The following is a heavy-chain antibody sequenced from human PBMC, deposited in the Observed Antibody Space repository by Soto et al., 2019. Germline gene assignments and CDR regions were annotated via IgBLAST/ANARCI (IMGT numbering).Heavy chain of an antibody. J-gene: IGHJ4*02. CDR3: VKSGYCSSTSCYRPFDY. D-gene: IGHD2-2*01. Sequence: PGGSLRLSCSASEFTFSSYAMHWVRQAPGKGLEYVSAISSNGGSTYYADSVKGRFTISKDNSKNTLYLQMSSLRAEDTAVYYCVKSGYCSSTSCYRPFDYWGQGTLVTVSS. V-gene: IGHV3-64D*06. CDR2: ISSNGGST. CDR1: EFTFSSYA.